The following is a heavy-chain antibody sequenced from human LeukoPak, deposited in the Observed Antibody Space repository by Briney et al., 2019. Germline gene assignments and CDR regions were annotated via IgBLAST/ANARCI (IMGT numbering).Heavy chain of an antibody. D-gene: IGHD6-13*01. J-gene: IGHJ4*02. Sequence: SETLSLTCTGSGGSISSYYWSWIRQPPGKGLEWIGYIYYSGSTNYNPSLKSRVTRSVDTSKNQFSLKLSSVTAADTAVYYCAGGGAAAGPGSLGYWGQGTLVTVSS. CDR2: IYYSGST. V-gene: IGHV4-59*01. CDR1: GGSISSYY. CDR3: AGGGAAAGPGSLGY.